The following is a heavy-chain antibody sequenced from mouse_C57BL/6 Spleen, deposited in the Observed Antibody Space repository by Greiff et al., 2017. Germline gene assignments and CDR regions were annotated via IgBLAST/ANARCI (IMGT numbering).Heavy chain of an antibody. V-gene: IGHV3-6*01. CDR2: LSYDGSN. CDR1: GYSITSGYY. J-gene: IGHJ2*01. D-gene: IGHD2-14*01. Sequence: ESGPGLVKPSQSLSLTCSVTGYSITSGYYWNWIRQFPGNKLEWMGYLSYDGSNNYNPSHKNRSSNTRDTSKNQCFLKLNAVTTEDTATYYSAKGDSVYDFDDWGQGTTLTVSS. CDR3: AKGDSVYDFDD.